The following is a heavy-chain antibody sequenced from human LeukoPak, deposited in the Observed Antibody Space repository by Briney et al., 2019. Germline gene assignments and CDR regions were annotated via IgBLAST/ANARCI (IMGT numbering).Heavy chain of an antibody. CDR2: INSDGSST. V-gene: IGHV3-74*03. J-gene: IGHJ6*02. Sequence: GGSLRLSCAAAGFTFSSNWMHWVRQAPGKGLVWASRINSDGSSTTYADSVKGRFTISRDNAKSTLYLQMNSLRAEDTAMYYFARDRHGARSSGWYYYYGMDVWGQGTTVTVSS. CDR3: ARDRHGARSSGWYYYYGMDV. CDR1: GFTFSSNW. D-gene: IGHD6-19*01.